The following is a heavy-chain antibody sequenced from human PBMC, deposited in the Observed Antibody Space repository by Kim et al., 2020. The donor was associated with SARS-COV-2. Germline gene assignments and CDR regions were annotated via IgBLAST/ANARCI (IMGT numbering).Heavy chain of an antibody. V-gene: IGHV4-39*01. Sequence: PSLKSRVTLAVDTSKSQFSLKLSSVTAADTAVYYCASDYYGSGSYYIPDWGQGTLVTVSS. J-gene: IGHJ4*02. D-gene: IGHD3-10*01. CDR3: ASDYYGSGSYYIPD.